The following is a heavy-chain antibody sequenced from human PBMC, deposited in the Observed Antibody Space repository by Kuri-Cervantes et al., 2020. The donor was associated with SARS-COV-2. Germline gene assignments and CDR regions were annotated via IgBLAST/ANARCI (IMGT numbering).Heavy chain of an antibody. D-gene: IGHD3-10*01. J-gene: IGHJ6*03. Sequence: GGSLRLSCAASGITVNSNYMSWVRQAPGKGLEWVGFSRSKAYGGTSEYAASVKDRFTISRDDTGTIAYLQMNSLKTEDTAVYYCTTGPSVAVRPDSYFYMDVWGKGTTVTVSS. CDR2: SRSKAYGGTS. CDR1: GITVNSNY. CDR3: TTGPSVAVRPDSYFYMDV. V-gene: IGHV3-49*04.